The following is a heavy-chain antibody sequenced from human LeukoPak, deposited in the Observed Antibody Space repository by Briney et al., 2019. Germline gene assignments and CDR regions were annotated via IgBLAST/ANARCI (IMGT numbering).Heavy chain of an antibody. CDR3: ARRINYYDSSGYYYVRYFDS. J-gene: IGHJ4*02. CDR2: INTDGGSL. CDR1: GFTFSSNW. Sequence: GGSLRLSCAASGFTFSSNWMYWVRQAPGKGPVWVARINTDGGSLNYADSVKGRFTISRDNAKNTLYLQMNSLGAEDTAVYCCARRINYYDSSGYYYVRYFDSWGQGTLVAVSS. D-gene: IGHD3-22*01. V-gene: IGHV3-74*01.